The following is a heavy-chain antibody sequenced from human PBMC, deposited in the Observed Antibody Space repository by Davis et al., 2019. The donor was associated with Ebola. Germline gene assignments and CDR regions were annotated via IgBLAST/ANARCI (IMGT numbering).Heavy chain of an antibody. CDR1: GNRFTSDF. D-gene: IGHD5-24*01. V-gene: IGHV1-46*01. CDR3: ARDGAAYNFDH. Sequence: ASVKVSCKASGNRFTSDFMHWVRQAPGQGLEWMGRVTPSGRGTIYSRKFQGRLTLTSDRSTTTVYMVLNSLRSEDTAVYYCARDGAAYNFDHWAQGTLVTVSS. CDR2: VTPSGRGT. J-gene: IGHJ4*02.